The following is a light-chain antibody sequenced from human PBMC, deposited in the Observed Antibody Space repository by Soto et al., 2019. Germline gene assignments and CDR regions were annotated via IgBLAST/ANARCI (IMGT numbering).Light chain of an antibody. J-gene: IGKJ4*01. CDR2: AAS. Sequence: DIQMTQSPSSLSASVGDRVTITCRASQSISSYLNWYQQKPGKAPKLLIYAASSLQSGVPSRFSGSGSGKDFTLTISSLQPEDVAAYYCQKYNSAPLTFGGGTKVEIX. CDR3: QKYNSAPLT. V-gene: IGKV1-39*01. CDR1: QSISSY.